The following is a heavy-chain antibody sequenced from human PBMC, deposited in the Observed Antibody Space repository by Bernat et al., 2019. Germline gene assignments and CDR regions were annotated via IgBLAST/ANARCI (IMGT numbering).Heavy chain of an antibody. D-gene: IGHD1-26*01. CDR3: TAAVGVTSYNWFDP. V-gene: IGHV3-73*01. J-gene: IGHJ5*02. Sequence: EVQVVESGGGLVQPGGSLKLSCAASGFTISGSAMHWVRQASGKGPEWIGRIESKVNNYATAYAASMKGRFTISRDDSKNTAYLQMNSLKTEDTAVYHCTAAVGVTSYNWFDPWGRGTLVTVSS. CDR2: IESKVNNYAT. CDR1: GFTISGSA.